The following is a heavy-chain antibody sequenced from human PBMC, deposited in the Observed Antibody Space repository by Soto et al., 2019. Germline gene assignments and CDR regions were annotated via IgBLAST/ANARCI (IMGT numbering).Heavy chain of an antibody. CDR2: IYHSGST. J-gene: IGHJ5*02. D-gene: IGHD3-10*01. CDR3: ARAASMGAASPSYYYGSGSYYEP. Sequence: SETLSLTCTVSGYSISSGYYWGWIRQPPGKGLEWIGSIYHSGSTYYNPSLKSRVTISVDTSKNQFSLKLSSVTAADTAVHYCARAASMGAASPSYYYGSGSYYEPWGQGTLVTVSS. V-gene: IGHV4-38-2*02. CDR1: GYSISSGYY.